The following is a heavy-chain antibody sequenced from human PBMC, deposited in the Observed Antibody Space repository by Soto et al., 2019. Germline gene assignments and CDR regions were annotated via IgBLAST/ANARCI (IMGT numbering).Heavy chain of an antibody. Sequence: EVQLVESGGGLVQPGGSLRLSCAASGFTFSSYSMNWVRQAPGKGLEWVSYISSSSSTIYYADSVKGRFTISRDNAKNSLYLQMNSLRDEDTAVYYCARDARMTMVREEAYYFDYWGQGTLVTVSS. J-gene: IGHJ4*02. V-gene: IGHV3-48*02. CDR1: GFTFSSYS. D-gene: IGHD3-10*01. CDR3: ARDARMTMVREEAYYFDY. CDR2: ISSSSSTI.